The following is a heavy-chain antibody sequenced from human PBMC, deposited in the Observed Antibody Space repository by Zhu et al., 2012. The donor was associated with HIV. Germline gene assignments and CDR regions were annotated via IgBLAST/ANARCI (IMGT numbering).Heavy chain of an antibody. J-gene: IGHJ5*02. Sequence: QVQLQESGPGLVKPSETLSLTCTVSGGSISGSTYYWGWIRQPPGKGLEWIGGIYYSGTTYYNPSLKSRVTISVDTSKNQFSLKLNSVTAADTAVYYCVREYTILITGRRVNWFDPRGQGTPVTVSS. CDR2: IYYSGTT. V-gene: IGHV4-39*07. D-gene: IGHD3-3*01. CDR3: VREYTILITGRRVNWFDP. CDR1: GGSISGSTYY.